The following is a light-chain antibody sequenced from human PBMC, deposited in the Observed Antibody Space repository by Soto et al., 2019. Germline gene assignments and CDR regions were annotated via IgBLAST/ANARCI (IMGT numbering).Light chain of an antibody. Sequence: EIVMTQSPATLSVSPGERATLSCRASQSVSSNLALYHEKPGQAPRLLIYGASTRATGIPARFSGSGSGTEFTLTISSLQSEDFAVYYCQQYNNWPRTFGQGTKVDIK. V-gene: IGKV3-15*01. CDR1: QSVSSN. CDR3: QQYNNWPRT. CDR2: GAS. J-gene: IGKJ1*01.